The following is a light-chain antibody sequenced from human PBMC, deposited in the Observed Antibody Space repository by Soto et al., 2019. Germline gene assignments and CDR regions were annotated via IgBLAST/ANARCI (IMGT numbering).Light chain of an antibody. CDR3: QQRSNWTT. Sequence: EIVLTQSPATLSLSPGERATLSCRASQSVSSYLAWYQQKPGLAPRLLIYDASNRATGIPARFSGSGSGTDFTLTISSLEPEDFAVYYCQQRSNWTTFGPGTKVDIK. CDR1: QSVSSY. J-gene: IGKJ3*01. CDR2: DAS. V-gene: IGKV3-11*01.